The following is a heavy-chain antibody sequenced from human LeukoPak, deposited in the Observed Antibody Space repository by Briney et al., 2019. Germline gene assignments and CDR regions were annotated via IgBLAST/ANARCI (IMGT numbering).Heavy chain of an antibody. V-gene: IGHV3-23*01. CDR1: GFTSSSYA. D-gene: IGHD3-22*01. Sequence: GGSLRLSCAASGFTSSSYAISWVRQAPGKGLEWVSAIRPNSERTYYADSVKGRFTISRDNSKDTVSLQMNSLRAEDTGVYYCARAPSEIGGYYPEYFRHWGQGTLVIVSS. J-gene: IGHJ1*01. CDR3: ARAPSEIGGYYPEYFRH. CDR2: IRPNSERT.